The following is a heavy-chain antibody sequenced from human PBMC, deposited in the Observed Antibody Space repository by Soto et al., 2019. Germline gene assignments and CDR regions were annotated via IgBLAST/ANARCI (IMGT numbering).Heavy chain of an antibody. CDR1: GGTFSSYA. CDR3: AWGGYDTSVNRYYGIDV. D-gene: IGHD3-22*01. J-gene: IGHJ6*02. Sequence: QVQLVQSGAEVKKPGSSVKVSCKASGGTFSSYAISWVRQAPGQGLEWMGGIIPIFGTANYAQKFQGRVTTTTDEATRTAYIELRCLRSEDTAVYYCAWGGYDTSVNRYYGIDVWGQGTTVTVSS. V-gene: IGHV1-69*01. CDR2: IIPIFGTA.